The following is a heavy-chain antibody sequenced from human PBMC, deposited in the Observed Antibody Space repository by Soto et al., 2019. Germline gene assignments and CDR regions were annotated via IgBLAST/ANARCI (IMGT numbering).Heavy chain of an antibody. J-gene: IGHJ4*02. CDR2: MNHNSGNT. CDR3: ASERTYFVDY. D-gene: IGHD3-9*01. V-gene: IGHV1-8*01. CDR1: GYTFTSYD. Sequence: QVQLVQSGAEVKKPGASVKVSCKASGYTFTSYDINWVRQATGQGLEWMGWMNHNSGNTGYAQKFQGRGTMTRKTSRSTSYMELSSMRSEETAVYYGASERTYFVDYWGQGTLVTVS.